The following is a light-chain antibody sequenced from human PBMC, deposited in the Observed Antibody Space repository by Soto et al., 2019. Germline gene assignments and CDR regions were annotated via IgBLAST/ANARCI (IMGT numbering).Light chain of an antibody. CDR2: LGS. CDR1: QSLLHSNGYNY. V-gene: IGKV2-28*01. Sequence: DIVMTQSPLSLPVTPGEPASISCRSSQSLLHSNGYNYLDWYLQKPGQSPQLLIYLGSNRASGVPDRVSGSGSGTYFTLKISRVEAEDVGVYYCMQALQTPYTFGQGTKLEIK. J-gene: IGKJ2*01. CDR3: MQALQTPYT.